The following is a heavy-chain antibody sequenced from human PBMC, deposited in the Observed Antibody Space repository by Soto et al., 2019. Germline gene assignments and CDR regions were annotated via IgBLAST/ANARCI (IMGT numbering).Heavy chain of an antibody. J-gene: IGHJ4*02. CDR2: TYYRSQWHY. CDR3: VRLVGNSWLDH. D-gene: IGHD4-4*01. Sequence: SQTLSLTCVISGDSVSSNSAVWNWIRQSPSRGPEWLGRTYYRSQWHYEYAVFVQSRISIDPDTSKNQFSLQLNSVSPEDTAVYYCVRLVGNSWLDHWGQGTLVTVSS. CDR1: GDSVSSNSAV. V-gene: IGHV6-1*01.